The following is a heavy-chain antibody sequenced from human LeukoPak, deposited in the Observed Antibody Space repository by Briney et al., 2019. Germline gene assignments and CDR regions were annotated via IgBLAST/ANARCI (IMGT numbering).Heavy chain of an antibody. CDR2: IKQDGSEK. V-gene: IGHV3-7*01. CDR1: GFTFSNFA. CDR3: ARVWYSSGWYGEYFQH. Sequence: PGGSLRLSCAASGFTFSNFAMSWVRQAPGKGLEWVAHIKQDGSEKYYVGSVKGRFTISRDNAKNSLYLQMNSLRAEDTAVYYCARVWYSSGWYGEYFQHWGQGTLVTVSS. D-gene: IGHD6-19*01. J-gene: IGHJ1*01.